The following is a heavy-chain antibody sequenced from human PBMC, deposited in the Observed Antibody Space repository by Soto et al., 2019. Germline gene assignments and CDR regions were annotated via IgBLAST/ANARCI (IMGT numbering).Heavy chain of an antibody. D-gene: IGHD1-26*01. Sequence: EVQLVESGGGLVKPGESLRLSCTASGFTFSNACMTWVRQAPGKGLEWVGRIKSKTDGGTTDSAAPVKGRFTISRDDSINTLYLEMNSLKIEDTDVYYCTTEWVYWGPGTLVTVSS. J-gene: IGHJ4*02. CDR3: TTEWVY. CDR2: IKSKTDGGTT. CDR1: GFTFSNAC. V-gene: IGHV3-15*01.